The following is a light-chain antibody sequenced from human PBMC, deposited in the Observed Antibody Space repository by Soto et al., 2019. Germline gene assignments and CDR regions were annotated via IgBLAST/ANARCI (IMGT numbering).Light chain of an antibody. CDR3: QAWDSSTVV. CDR2: QDS. CDR1: KLGDKY. V-gene: IGLV3-1*01. J-gene: IGLJ2*01. Sequence: SYELTQPPSVSVSPGQTASITCSGDKLGDKYACWYQQKPGQSPVLVIYQDSKRPSGIPERFSGSNSGNTATLTISGTQAXXXADYYCQAWDSSTVVFGGXT.